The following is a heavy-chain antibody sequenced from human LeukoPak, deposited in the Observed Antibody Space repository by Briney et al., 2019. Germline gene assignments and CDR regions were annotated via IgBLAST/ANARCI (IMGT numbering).Heavy chain of an antibody. CDR1: GGSISSYY. D-gene: IGHD1-26*01. J-gene: IGHJ5*02. CDR2: IYTSGST. CDR3: ARELGAAEFDP. Sequence: SETLSLTCTASGGSISSYYWGWIRQPAGKGLEWIGRIYTSGSTNYNPSLKRRVTISVDTSKNQLSLKLSSVTAADTAVYYCARELGAAEFDPWGQGTLVTVSS. V-gene: IGHV4-4*07.